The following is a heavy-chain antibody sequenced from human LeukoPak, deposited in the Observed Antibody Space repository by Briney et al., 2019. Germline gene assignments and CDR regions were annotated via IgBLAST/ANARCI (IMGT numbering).Heavy chain of an antibody. CDR3: ARVAVAGMGRFYYFDY. J-gene: IGHJ4*02. Sequence: SGTLSLTCAVSGGSIRSSSYNWGWIRQPPGKGLEWIGSIHYTGSTYYNPSLKSRVTISVDTSKNQFSLKLSSVTAADTAVYYCARVAVAGMGRFYYFDYWGQGTLVTVSS. CDR1: GGSIRSSSYN. CDR2: IHYTGST. V-gene: IGHV4-39*07. D-gene: IGHD6-19*01.